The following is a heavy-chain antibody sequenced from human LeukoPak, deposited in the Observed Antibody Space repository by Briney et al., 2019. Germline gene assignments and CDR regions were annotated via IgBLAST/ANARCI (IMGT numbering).Heavy chain of an antibody. J-gene: IGHJ4*02. CDR1: GFTFSSYS. V-gene: IGHV3-48*02. CDR2: ISSSSSSI. D-gene: IGHD2-15*01. Sequence: PGGSLRLSCAASGFTFSSYSMNWVRQAPGKGLEWVAYISSSSSSIYYADSVRGRFTISRDNAKNSLYLEMNSLRDEDTAVYYCATSRGYDFDYWGQGTLVTVSS. CDR3: ATSRGYDFDY.